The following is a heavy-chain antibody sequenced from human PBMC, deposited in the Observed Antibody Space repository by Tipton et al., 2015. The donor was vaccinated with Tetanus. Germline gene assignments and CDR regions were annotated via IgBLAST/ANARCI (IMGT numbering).Heavy chain of an antibody. J-gene: IGHJ4*02. V-gene: IGHV5-51*01. CDR2: IYPGDSDT. CDR3: AKGDPGNFDS. D-gene: IGHD3-9*01. Sequence: VQLVQSGPEVKEAGESLRISCKASGYRFSSYWIAWVRQMPGKGLEWVGLIYPGDSDTKISPSFQGQVTFSVDKSITTAYLQWSSLKASDTAIYYCAKGDPGNFDSWGQGTQVIVSS. CDR1: GYRFSSYW.